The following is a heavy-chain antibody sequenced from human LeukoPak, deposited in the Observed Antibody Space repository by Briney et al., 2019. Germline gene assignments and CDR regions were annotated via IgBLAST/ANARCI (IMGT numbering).Heavy chain of an antibody. CDR3: ARVRPGGSRPCDAFDI. J-gene: IGHJ3*02. CDR1: GFTFSDYY. Sequence: KPGGSLRLSCAASGFTFSDYYMSWIRQAPGKGLEWVSYISSSGSSVYYADSVKGRFTISRDNGKNSLYLQMNSLRAEDTAVYYCARVRPGGSRPCDAFDIWGQGTMVTVSS. D-gene: IGHD6-25*01. CDR2: ISSSGSSV. V-gene: IGHV3-11*01.